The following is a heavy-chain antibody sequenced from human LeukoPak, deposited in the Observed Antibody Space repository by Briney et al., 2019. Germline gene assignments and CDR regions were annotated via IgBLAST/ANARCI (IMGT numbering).Heavy chain of an antibody. CDR2: ISSSGSTI. CDR3: ARRNRLWRTLDY. V-gene: IGHV3-48*03. CDR1: GSSFNIYE. J-gene: IGHJ4*02. D-gene: IGHD1-14*01. Sequence: GGSLRLSCVASGSSFNIYEMNWVRQAPGKGLEWVSYISSSGSTIYYADSVKGRFTISRDNAKNSLYLQMNSLRAEDTAVYYCARRNRLWRTLDYWGQGTLVTVSS.